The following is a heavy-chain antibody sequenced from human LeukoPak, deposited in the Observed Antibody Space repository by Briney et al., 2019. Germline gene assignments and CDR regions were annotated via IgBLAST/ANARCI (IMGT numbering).Heavy chain of an antibody. J-gene: IGHJ4*02. D-gene: IGHD2-15*01. V-gene: IGHV1-69*05. CDR1: GGSFSNYA. CDR2: TIPLYRTA. CDR3: ATRVQCSGGACYIGSFDT. Sequence: SVKVSCKASGGSFSNYAISWVRQAPGQGLEWVGRTIPLYRTASYTQKLQGTVTINTDESTNTAYMEFISLKWEVTAVYYCATRVQCSGGACYIGSFDTWGQGTLVTVSS.